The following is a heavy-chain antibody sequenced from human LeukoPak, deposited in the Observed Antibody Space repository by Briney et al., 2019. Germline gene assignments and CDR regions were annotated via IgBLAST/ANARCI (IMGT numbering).Heavy chain of an antibody. Sequence: GGSLRLSCADSGFTFNNFWMSWVRQAPGKGLEWVANIKQDGGEKYYVDSVRGRFTISKDDARNSVNLQMNSLRVEDTAMYYCARSLGRFYYGMDVRGQGTTITVSS. D-gene: IGHD1-26*01. CDR2: IKQDGGEK. CDR3: ARSLGRFYYGMDV. CDR1: GFTFNNFW. J-gene: IGHJ6*02. V-gene: IGHV3-7*03.